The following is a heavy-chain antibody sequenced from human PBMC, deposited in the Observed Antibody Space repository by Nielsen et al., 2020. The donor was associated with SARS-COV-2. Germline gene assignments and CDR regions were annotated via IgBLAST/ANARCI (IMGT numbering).Heavy chain of an antibody. CDR1: GYSFTSYW. Sequence: GESLKISCKGSGYSFTSYWIGWVRQMPGKGLEWMGIIYPGDSDTRYSPSFQGQVTILADKSISTAYLQWSSLKASDTAMYYCARNSASYGSFVGLFSDYYYGMDVWGQGTTVTVSS. V-gene: IGHV5-51*01. J-gene: IGHJ6*02. CDR3: ARNSASYGSFVGLFSDYYYGMDV. D-gene: IGHD3-10*01. CDR2: IYPGDSDT.